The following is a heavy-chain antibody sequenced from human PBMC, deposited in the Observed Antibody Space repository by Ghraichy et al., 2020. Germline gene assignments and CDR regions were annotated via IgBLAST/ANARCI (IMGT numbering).Heavy chain of an antibody. V-gene: IGHV1-18*04. J-gene: IGHJ5*02. Sequence: ASVKVSCKASGYTFTSYDISWVRQAPGQGLEGMGWISTDNGNTSYAQNLQGRVSMTTDTSTYTAYMELRRLRSDDTAVYYCARDIWGARYGLGSFDPWGQGTLVTVSS. CDR1: GYTFTSYD. CDR2: ISTDNGNT. CDR3: ARDIWGARYGLGSFDP. D-gene: IGHD3-10*01.